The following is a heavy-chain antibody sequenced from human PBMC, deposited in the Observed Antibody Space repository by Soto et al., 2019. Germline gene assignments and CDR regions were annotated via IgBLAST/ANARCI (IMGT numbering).Heavy chain of an antibody. CDR2: MHSGGSRI. V-gene: IGHV3-48*03. D-gene: IGHD4-17*01. J-gene: IGHJ6*02. CDR3: ARDGSTVTTNYHYAMDV. Sequence: EVQLVESGGGLVQPGGSLILSCAASGFTFSTYHMNWVRQAPGKGLEWVSYMHSGGSRIYYADSVQGRFTISRDNAKNSLYLQMNSLRAEDTAVYYCARDGSTVTTNYHYAMDVWGQGTTVTVSS. CDR1: GFTFSTYH.